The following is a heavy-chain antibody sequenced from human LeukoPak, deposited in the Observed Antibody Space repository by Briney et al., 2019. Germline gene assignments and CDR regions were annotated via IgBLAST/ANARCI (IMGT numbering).Heavy chain of an antibody. Sequence: SVKVSCKASGGTFSSYAISWVRQAPGQGLEWMGGIIPIFGTTNYAQKFQGRVTITADESTSTAYMELSSLGSEDTAVYYCARDSYDSSGYYYNWFDPWGQGTLVTVSS. J-gene: IGHJ5*02. D-gene: IGHD3-22*01. CDR2: IIPIFGTT. CDR1: GGTFSSYA. V-gene: IGHV1-69*13. CDR3: ARDSYDSSGYYYNWFDP.